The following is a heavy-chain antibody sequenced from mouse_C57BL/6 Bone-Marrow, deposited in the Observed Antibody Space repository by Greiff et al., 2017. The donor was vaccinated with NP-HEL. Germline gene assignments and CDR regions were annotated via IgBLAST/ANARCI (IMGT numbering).Heavy chain of an antibody. J-gene: IGHJ2*01. CDR3: TTQLTLNCFAY. Sequence: VQLQQSGAELVRPGASVKLSCTASGFNIKDDYMHWVKQRPEQGLEWIGWIDPENGDTEYASKFQGKATITADTSSNTAYLQLSSLTSEDTAVYYCTTQLTLNCFAYWGQGTTLTVSS. CDR1: GFNIKDDY. D-gene: IGHD3-3*01. CDR2: IDPENGDT. V-gene: IGHV14-4*01.